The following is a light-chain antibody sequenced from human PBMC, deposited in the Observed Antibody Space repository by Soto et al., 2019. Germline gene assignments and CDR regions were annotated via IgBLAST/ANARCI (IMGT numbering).Light chain of an antibody. J-gene: IGLJ2*01. Sequence: QSVLPQPPAVSAAPGQTVTISCSGTSSNIGKTFVSWYQHLPGTAPKLLIYDNYKRPSGIPDRFSGSKSGTSATLGITGLQTGDEDDYYCAAWDTSLHALILGGGTKLTVL. CDR3: AAWDTSLHALI. CDR1: SSNIGKTF. V-gene: IGLV1-51*01. CDR2: DNY.